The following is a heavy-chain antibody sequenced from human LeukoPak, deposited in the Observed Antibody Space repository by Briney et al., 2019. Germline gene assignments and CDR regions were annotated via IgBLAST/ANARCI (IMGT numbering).Heavy chain of an antibody. J-gene: IGHJ4*02. CDR1: GFSLSTSGMC. D-gene: IGHD5-24*01. Sequence: SGPALVKPTQPLTLTCTFSGFSLSTSGMCVSWVRQPPVKALEWLALIDWDDDKYYSTSLKTRLTISKDTSKNQVVLTMTNMDPVDTATYYCARSSTRGWLQPHFDYWGQGTLVTVSS. V-gene: IGHV2-70*20. CDR2: IDWDDDK. CDR3: ARSSTRGWLQPHFDY.